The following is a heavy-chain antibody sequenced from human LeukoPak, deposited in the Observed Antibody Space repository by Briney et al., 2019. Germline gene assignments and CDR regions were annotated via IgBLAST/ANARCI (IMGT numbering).Heavy chain of an antibody. CDR2: ISQTGTIE. J-gene: IGHJ6*03. V-gene: IGHV3-30*04. D-gene: IGHD2-15*01. CDR1: GFTFVTYV. Sequence: PGGSLRLFCAASGFTFVTYVIHWVRQAPGKGLEWVAVISQTGTIETYADSVQGRFTISRDNSKNTVYLQMTSLQTEGTAVYYCARDRAVALPTYYYYMDVWGKGTTVTVSS. CDR3: ARDRAVALPTYYYYMDV.